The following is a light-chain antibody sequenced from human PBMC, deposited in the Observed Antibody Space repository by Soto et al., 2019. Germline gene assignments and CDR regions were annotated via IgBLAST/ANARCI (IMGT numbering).Light chain of an antibody. V-gene: IGLV2-14*01. CDR3: SSYTRSNTLVV. J-gene: IGLJ3*02. CDR2: EVS. Sequence: QSALTQPASVSGSPGQWITISCTGTSIDIGYYNYVSWYQQDPGKAPKLIIYEVSNRPSGVSNRFSGSKSGNTASLTISGLQAEDEANYYCSSYTRSNTLVVFGGGTKLTVL. CDR1: SIDIGYYNY.